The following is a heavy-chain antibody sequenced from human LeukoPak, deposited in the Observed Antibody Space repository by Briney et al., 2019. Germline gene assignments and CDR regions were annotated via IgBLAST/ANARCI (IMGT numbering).Heavy chain of an antibody. D-gene: IGHD5-12*01. CDR3: ARGSIVATISDYYGMDV. CDR1: GFTFSSYG. V-gene: IGHV3-74*01. Sequence: PGGSLRLSCAASGFTFSSYGMHWVRQAPGKGLVWVSRINSDGSSTSYADSVKGRFTISRDNAKNTLYLQMSSLRAEDTAVYYCARGSIVATISDYYGMDVWGQGTTVTVSS. CDR2: INSDGSST. J-gene: IGHJ6*02.